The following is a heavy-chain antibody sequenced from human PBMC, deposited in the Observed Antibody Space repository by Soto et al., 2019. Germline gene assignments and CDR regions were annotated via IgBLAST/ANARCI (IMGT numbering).Heavy chain of an antibody. CDR3: ARGGKLEIPDIWFDP. CDR2: INHSGST. D-gene: IGHD1-7*01. Sequence: SETLSLTCAVYGGSFSGYYWSWIRQPPGKGLEWIGEINHSGSTNYNPSLKSRVTISVDTSKNQFSLKLSSVTAADTAVYYCARGGKLEIPDIWFDPWGQGTLVTVSS. V-gene: IGHV4-34*01. J-gene: IGHJ5*02. CDR1: GGSFSGYY.